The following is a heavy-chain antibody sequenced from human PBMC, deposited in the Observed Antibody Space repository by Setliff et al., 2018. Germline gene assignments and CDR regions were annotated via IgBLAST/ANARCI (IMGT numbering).Heavy chain of an antibody. CDR1: GSSIISDYY. J-gene: IGHJ3*02. Sequence: SETLSLTCAVSGSSIISDYYWVWIRQPPGRGLEWIGSIFQSGNTYYNPSLKSRVTISVDASKNQFSLKLSSVTAADTALYFCARRPTGPGAPFDIWGHGTMVTVSS. D-gene: IGHD3-10*01. V-gene: IGHV4-38-2*01. CDR3: ARRPTGPGAPFDI. CDR2: IFQSGNT.